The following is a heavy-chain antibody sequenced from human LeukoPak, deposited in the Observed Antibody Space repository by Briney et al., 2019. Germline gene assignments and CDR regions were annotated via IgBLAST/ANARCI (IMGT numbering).Heavy chain of an antibody. Sequence: SVKVSCKASGGTFSSYAISWVRQAPGQGLEWMGRIIPILGIANYAQKFQGRVTITADKSTSTAYMELSSLRSEDTAVYYCAPSLQEMATTPYYYGMDVWGQGTTVTVSS. V-gene: IGHV1-69*04. CDR1: GGTFSSYA. CDR3: APSLQEMATTPYYYGMDV. CDR2: IIPILGIA. J-gene: IGHJ6*02. D-gene: IGHD5-24*01.